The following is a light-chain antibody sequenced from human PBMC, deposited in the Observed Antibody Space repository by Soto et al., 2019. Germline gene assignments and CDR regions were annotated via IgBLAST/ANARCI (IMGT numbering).Light chain of an antibody. V-gene: IGKV3-20*01. CDR1: QSVSSSS. CDR2: GTS. CDR3: QQYGRAPYT. Sequence: EIVLTQSPGTLSLSPGESATLSCRASQSVSSSSLAWFQQKPGQAPRLLMYGTSNRATGFLHRFSGSGSGTDFTLTISRLEPGDSAVYYCQQYGRAPYTFGQGTKLEIK. J-gene: IGKJ2*01.